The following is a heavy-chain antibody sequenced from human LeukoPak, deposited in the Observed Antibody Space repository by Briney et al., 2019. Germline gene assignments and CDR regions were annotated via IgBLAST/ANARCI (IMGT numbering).Heavy chain of an antibody. CDR2: ISSGGNTR. CDR1: GFTFSSYW. Sequence: GGSLRLSCAASGFTFSSYWMGWVRQAPGKGLEWVSYISSGGNTRYYADSVKGRFTISRDNAKNSLYLQMNSLRAEDTAVYYCARDLIVGAHFDYWGQGTLVTVSS. V-gene: IGHV3-48*03. CDR3: ARDLIVGAHFDY. J-gene: IGHJ4*02. D-gene: IGHD1-26*01.